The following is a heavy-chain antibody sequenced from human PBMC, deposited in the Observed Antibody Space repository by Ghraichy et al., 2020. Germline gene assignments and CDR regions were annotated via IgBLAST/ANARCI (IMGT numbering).Heavy chain of an antibody. J-gene: IGHJ6*02. V-gene: IGHV1-2*02. D-gene: IGHD3-16*02. CDR3: ARDSFTLDYYGMDV. Sequence: ASVKVSCKASGYPFRGYNMHWVRQAPGQGLEWMGMINPNTGATTYGQKYQDRVTMTRDTSISTAFMEVVSLTSDDTAIYYCARDSFTLDYYGMDVWGQGTTVTVSS. CDR2: INPNTGAT. CDR1: GYPFRGYN.